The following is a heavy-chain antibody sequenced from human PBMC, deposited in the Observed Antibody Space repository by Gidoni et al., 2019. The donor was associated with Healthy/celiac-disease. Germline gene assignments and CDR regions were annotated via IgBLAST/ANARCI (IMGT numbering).Heavy chain of an antibody. CDR1: GFTFRDYY. CDR2: ISSSGSTI. Sequence: QVQLVESGGGLVKPGGSLRLSCAASGFTFRDYYLSWIRQDTGQGLEWVSYISSSGSTIYYADSVKGRFTISRDNAKNSLYLQMNSLRAEDTAVYYCAREGGVDGDWYFDLWGRGTLVTVSS. V-gene: IGHV3-11*01. CDR3: AREGGVDGDWYFDL. J-gene: IGHJ2*01. D-gene: IGHD3-16*01.